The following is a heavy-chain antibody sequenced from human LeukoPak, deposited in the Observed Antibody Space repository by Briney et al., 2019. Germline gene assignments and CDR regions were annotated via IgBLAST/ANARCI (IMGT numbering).Heavy chain of an antibody. CDR3: AKGSSFGGVIGYVDV. D-gene: IGHD3-16*01. V-gene: IGHV3-23*01. Sequence: GSLRLSCAASGFTFSSYAMSWVRQAPGKGLEWVSAISGSGGSTYYADSVKGRFTISRDYSKNTLYLQMNSLRAEDTAVYYCAKGSSFGGVIGYVDVWGKGTTVTVSS. CDR2: ISGSGGST. J-gene: IGHJ6*03. CDR1: GFTFSSYA.